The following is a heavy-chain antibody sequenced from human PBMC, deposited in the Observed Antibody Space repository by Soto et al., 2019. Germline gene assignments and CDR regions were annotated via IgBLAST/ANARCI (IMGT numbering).Heavy chain of an antibody. V-gene: IGHV4-31*03. J-gene: IGHJ5*02. Sequence: PSETLSLTCTVSGGSISSGGYYWSWIRQHPGKGLEWIGYIYYSGSTYYNPSLKSRVTISVDTSKNQFSLKLSSVTAADTAVYYCARVLRYFDWLPTPPSFDPWGQGTLVTVSS. CDR3: ARVLRYFDWLPTPPSFDP. D-gene: IGHD3-9*01. CDR1: GGSISSGGYY. CDR2: IYYSGST.